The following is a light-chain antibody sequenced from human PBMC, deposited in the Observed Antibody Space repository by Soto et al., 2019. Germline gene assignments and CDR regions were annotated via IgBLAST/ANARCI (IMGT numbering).Light chain of an antibody. CDR1: PSIGGTY. J-gene: IGKJ4*01. CDR2: GAS. Sequence: EVVLTQSPGTLSLSPGETATLSCRASPSIGGTYLAWYQHKPGQAPRLRIYGASNRADGIPDRFRGGGSRTDFTLTITRLEPEDFAVYYCQHYLSPPLTFGGGTKVDIK. V-gene: IGKV3-20*01. CDR3: QHYLSPPLT.